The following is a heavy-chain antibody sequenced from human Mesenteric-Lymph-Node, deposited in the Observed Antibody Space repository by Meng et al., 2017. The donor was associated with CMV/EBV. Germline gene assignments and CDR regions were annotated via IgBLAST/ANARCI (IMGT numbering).Heavy chain of an antibody. CDR1: GYTFTDYY. V-gene: IGHV1-2*06. Sequence: SGYTFTDYYMHWVRQAPGQGLEWMGRINPNSSGTDYAQKFQGRVTMTRDTSISTAYMELSSLRSDDTAVYYCARDQSMAASGREDYWGQGTLVTVSS. J-gene: IGHJ4*02. D-gene: IGHD6-13*01. CDR3: ARDQSMAASGREDY. CDR2: INPNSSGT.